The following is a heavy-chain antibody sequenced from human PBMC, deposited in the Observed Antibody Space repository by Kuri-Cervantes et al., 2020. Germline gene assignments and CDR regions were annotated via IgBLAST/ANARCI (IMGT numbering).Heavy chain of an antibody. J-gene: IGHJ4*02. CDR2: IYHSGST. V-gene: IGHV4-39*01. D-gene: IGHD2-2*01. CDR3: ARHWDCSSTSCTNFDY. CDR1: GASITSSSYY. Sequence: SETLSLTCTVSGASITSSSYYWGWIRQPPGKGLEWIGSIYHSGSTYYNPSLKSRVTISVDTSKNQFSLKLSSVTAADTAVYYCARHWDCSSTSCTNFDYWGQGTLVTVSS.